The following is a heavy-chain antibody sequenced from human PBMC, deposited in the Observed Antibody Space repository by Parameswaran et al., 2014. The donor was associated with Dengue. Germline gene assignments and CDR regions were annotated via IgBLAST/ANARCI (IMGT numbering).Heavy chain of an antibody. Sequence: AMPGVRQAPGKGLEWVAVISYDGSNKYYADSVKGRFTISRDNSKNTLYLQMNSLRVEDTAVYYCARDAWRFGESNLDYWGQGILVTVSS. CDR1: A. CDR3: ARDAWRFGESNLDY. CDR2: ISYDGSNK. V-gene: IGHV3-30*04. D-gene: IGHD3-10*01. J-gene: IGHJ4*02.